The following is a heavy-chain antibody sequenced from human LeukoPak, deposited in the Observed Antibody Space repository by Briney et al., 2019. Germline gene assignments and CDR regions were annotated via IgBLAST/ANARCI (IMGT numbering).Heavy chain of an antibody. CDR3: ARNYGGNWFDP. V-gene: IGHV3-53*01. D-gene: IGHD4-23*01. Sequence: AGGSLRLSCAASGFTVSSSYMSWVRQAPGKGLEWVSIIYSGGSTYYAGSVKGPFNISRDNSNNTLYLQMNSLRAEDTAVYYCARNYGGNWFDPWGQGTLVTVS. CDR1: GFTVSSSY. J-gene: IGHJ5*02. CDR2: IYSGGST.